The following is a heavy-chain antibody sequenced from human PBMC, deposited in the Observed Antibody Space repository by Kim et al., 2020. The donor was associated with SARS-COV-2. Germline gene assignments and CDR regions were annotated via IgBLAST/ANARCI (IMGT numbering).Heavy chain of an antibody. V-gene: IGHV1-3*01. CDR3: ARVPQSRYFDWSFRGQNWFDP. D-gene: IGHD3-9*01. CDR2: INAGNGNT. CDR1: GYTFTSYA. Sequence: ASVKVSCKASGYTFTSYAMHWVRQAPGQRLEWMGWINAGNGNTKYSQKFQGRVTITRDTSASTAYMELSSLRSEDTAVYYCARVPQSRYFDWSFRGQNWFDPWGQGTLVTVSS. J-gene: IGHJ5*02.